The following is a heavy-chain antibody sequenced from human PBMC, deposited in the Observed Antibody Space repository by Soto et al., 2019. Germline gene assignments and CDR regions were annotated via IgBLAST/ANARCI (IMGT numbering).Heavy chain of an antibody. D-gene: IGHD6-19*01. J-gene: IGHJ4*02. CDR2: ISQSGGS. V-gene: IGHV4-34*01. CDR1: GGSFSAYY. Sequence: QVQLQQWGAGLLKPSETLSLTCAVHGGSFSAYYWTWIRQPLGKGLEWIGEISQSGGSNYCPSLKSRVSMSIDMSKNQFSMKLSSVTAADTAVYYCARGGRVAVAGTGTSDYWGQGILVPVSS. CDR3: ARGGRVAVAGTGTSDY.